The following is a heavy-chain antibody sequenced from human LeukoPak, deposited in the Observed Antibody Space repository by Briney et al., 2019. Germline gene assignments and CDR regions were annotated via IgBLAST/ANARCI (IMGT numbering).Heavy chain of an antibody. V-gene: IGHV3-21*01. Sequence: GGSLRLSCAASTFTFSSYSMHWVRQAPGKGLEWVSSISSSSFIYYADSVKGRFSISRDNAKNSLFLQMNSLRAEDTAVYYCARDGSGWSDYWGQGTLVTVSS. D-gene: IGHD6-19*01. CDR1: TFTFSSYS. CDR3: ARDGSGWSDY. CDR2: ISSSSFI. J-gene: IGHJ4*02.